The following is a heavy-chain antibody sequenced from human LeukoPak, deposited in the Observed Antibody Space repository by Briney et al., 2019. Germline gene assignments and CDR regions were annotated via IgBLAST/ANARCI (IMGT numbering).Heavy chain of an antibody. V-gene: IGHV3-23*01. CDR2: ISGSGGST. J-gene: IGHJ3*02. D-gene: IGHD3-3*01. CDR3: AKDRVTIFGVVLDAFDI. Sequence: GGSLRLSCAASGFTFSNYAMSWVRQAPGKGLEWVSAISGSGGSTYYADSVKGRFTISRDNSKNTLYLQMNSLRAEDTAVYYCAKDRVTIFGVVLDAFDIWGQGTMVAVSS. CDR1: GFTFSNYA.